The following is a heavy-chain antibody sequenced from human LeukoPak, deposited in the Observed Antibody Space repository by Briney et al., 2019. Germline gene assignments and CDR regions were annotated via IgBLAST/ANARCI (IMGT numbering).Heavy chain of an antibody. CDR2: IQYDGSNK. CDR1: GFTFNSYD. V-gene: IGHV3-30*02. Sequence: GGSLRLSCAASGFTFNSYDMNWVRQAPGKGLEWVAFIQYDGSNKYYADSVKGRFTVSRDNSKSTVYLQMNDLRGEDTAEYYCTKAKGQSWLFSHYWGRGTLVTVSS. D-gene: IGHD3-22*01. J-gene: IGHJ4*02. CDR3: TKAKGQSWLFSHY.